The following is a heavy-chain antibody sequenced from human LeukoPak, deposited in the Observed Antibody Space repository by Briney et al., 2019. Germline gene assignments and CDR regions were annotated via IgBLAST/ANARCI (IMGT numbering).Heavy chain of an antibody. CDR3: AREDFGVVPFDY. CDR1: GYTFTSYG. Sequence: ASVRVSCKASGYTFTSYGISWVRQAPGQGLEWMGIINPSGGSTSYAQKFQGRVTMTRDTSTSTVYMELSSLRSEDTAVYYCAREDFGVVPFDYWGQGTLVTVSS. J-gene: IGHJ4*02. CDR2: INPSGGST. V-gene: IGHV1-46*01. D-gene: IGHD3-3*01.